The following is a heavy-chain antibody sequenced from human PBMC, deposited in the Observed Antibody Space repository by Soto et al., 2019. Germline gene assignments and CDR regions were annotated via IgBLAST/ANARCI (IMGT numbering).Heavy chain of an antibody. D-gene: IGHD3-10*01. CDR2: ISYDGSNK. Sequence: QVQLVESGGGVVQPGRSVRPSCAASGFTFSSYGMHWVRQAPGKGLEWVAVISYDGSNKYYADSVKGRFTISRDNSNNTLYLQMNSLRAEDTAVYYCAKDALVYYYGSGRDYFDYWGQGTLVTVSS. J-gene: IGHJ4*02. V-gene: IGHV3-30*18. CDR3: AKDALVYYYGSGRDYFDY. CDR1: GFTFSSYG.